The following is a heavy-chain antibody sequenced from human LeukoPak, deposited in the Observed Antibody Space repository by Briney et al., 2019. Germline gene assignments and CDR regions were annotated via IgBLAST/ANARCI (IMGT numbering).Heavy chain of an antibody. Sequence: PGGSLRLSCAASGFTLSSYWMSWVRQAPGKGLEWVANIKQDGSEKYYVDSVKGRFTISRDNAKNSLYLQMNSLRAEDTAVYYCARVSRPLTGTTRRVQTNFDYWGQGTLVTVSS. CDR3: ARVSRPLTGTTRRVQTNFDY. V-gene: IGHV3-7*01. CDR1: GFTLSSYW. D-gene: IGHD1-7*01. J-gene: IGHJ4*02. CDR2: IKQDGSEK.